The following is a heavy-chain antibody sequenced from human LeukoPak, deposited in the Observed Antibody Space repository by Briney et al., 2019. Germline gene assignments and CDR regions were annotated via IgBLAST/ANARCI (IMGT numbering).Heavy chain of an antibody. J-gene: IGHJ4*02. CDR1: GYTLTELS. Sequence: ASVKVSCKVSGYTLTELSMHWVRQAPGKGLEWMGGFDPEDGETIYAQKFQGRVTMTEDTSTDTAYMKLSSLRSEDTAVYYCATVYYGDYEFAYWGQGTLVTVSS. D-gene: IGHD4-17*01. CDR2: FDPEDGET. CDR3: ATVYYGDYEFAY. V-gene: IGHV1-24*01.